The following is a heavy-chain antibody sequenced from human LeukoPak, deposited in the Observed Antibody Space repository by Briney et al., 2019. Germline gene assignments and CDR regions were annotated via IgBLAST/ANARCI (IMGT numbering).Heavy chain of an antibody. V-gene: IGHV4-59*01. Sequence: SETLSLTCTVSLDSICANNWCLISQPPGKGLEWIGYIYYSGSTNYNPSLKSRVAISVDTSKSQFSLKLSSVTVADTAVDYCARGGGYDDARFDYWGQGTLVTVSS. CDR1: LDSICANN. J-gene: IGHJ4*02. CDR3: ARGGGYDDARFDY. CDR2: IYYSGST. D-gene: IGHD5-12*01.